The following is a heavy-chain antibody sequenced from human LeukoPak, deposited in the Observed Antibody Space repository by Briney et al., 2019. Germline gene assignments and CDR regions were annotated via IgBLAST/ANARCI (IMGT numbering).Heavy chain of an antibody. J-gene: IGHJ4*02. CDR1: GFAFSSYA. D-gene: IGHD2-2*01. Sequence: GGSLRLSCAASGFAFSSYAMSWVRQAPGKGLEWVSAISGSGGSTYYADSVKGRFTISRDNSKNTLYLQMNSLRAEDTAVYYCAKEDTLLGYCSSTSCPPWYWGQGTLVTVSS. CDR3: AKEDTLLGYCSSTSCPPWY. CDR2: ISGSGGST. V-gene: IGHV3-23*01.